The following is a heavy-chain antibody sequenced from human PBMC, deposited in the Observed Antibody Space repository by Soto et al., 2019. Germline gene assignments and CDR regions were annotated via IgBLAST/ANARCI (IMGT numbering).Heavy chain of an antibody. CDR3: ARDPSGGIAALDY. Sequence: SVKVCCNASGGTFSSYTISWVRQAPGQGLEWMGRIIPILGIANYAQKFQGRVTITADKSTSTAYMELSSLRSEDTAVYYCARDPSGGIAALDYWGQGTLVTVSS. J-gene: IGHJ4*02. CDR1: GGTFSSYT. CDR2: IIPILGIA. D-gene: IGHD6-13*01. V-gene: IGHV1-69*04.